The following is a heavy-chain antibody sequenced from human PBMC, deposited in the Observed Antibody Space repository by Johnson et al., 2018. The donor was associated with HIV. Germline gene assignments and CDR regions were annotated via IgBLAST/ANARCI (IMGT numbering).Heavy chain of an antibody. CDR3: TKSGRPGPYIDAFDI. CDR2: INWNGGST. J-gene: IGHJ3*02. CDR1: GFTFDDYA. D-gene: IGHD1-26*01. Sequence: VQLVESGGGVVRPGGSLRLSCAASGFTFDDYAMSWVRQPPWKGLEWVSGINWNGGSTGYADSVKGRFTISRDNAKNSLYLQMNSLRAEDTALYYCTKSGRPGPYIDAFDIWGQGTMVTVAS. V-gene: IGHV3-20*04.